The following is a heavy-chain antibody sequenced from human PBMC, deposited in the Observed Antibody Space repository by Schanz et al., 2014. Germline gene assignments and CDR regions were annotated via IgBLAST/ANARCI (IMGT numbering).Heavy chain of an antibody. Sequence: QVQLVESGGGVVQPGGSLRLSCAASGLTFHTYDMHWVRQAPGKGLEWVAQISHDGHRDFYADSVKGRFTISRDNSKNTLYLQMNSLRAEDTAVYYCARLDSSSWYPRYWGQGTLVTVSS. CDR1: GLTFHTYD. CDR3: ARLDSSSWYPRY. V-gene: IGHV3-30-3*01. J-gene: IGHJ4*02. CDR2: ISHDGHRD. D-gene: IGHD6-13*01.